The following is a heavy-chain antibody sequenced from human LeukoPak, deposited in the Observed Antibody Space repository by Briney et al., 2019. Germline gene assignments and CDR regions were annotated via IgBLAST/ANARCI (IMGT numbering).Heavy chain of an antibody. CDR3: ARDRSKWFDP. V-gene: IGHV4-38-2*02. Sequence: PSETLSPTCTVSGYSITSGYYWGWIRQSPGKGLEWIASIYHNGSPYYNPSLKSRVTMSVDTSNNQFSLKLSSVTAADTAVYHCARDRSKWFDPWGQGTLVTVTS. J-gene: IGHJ5*02. CDR1: GYSITSGYY. CDR2: IYHNGSP.